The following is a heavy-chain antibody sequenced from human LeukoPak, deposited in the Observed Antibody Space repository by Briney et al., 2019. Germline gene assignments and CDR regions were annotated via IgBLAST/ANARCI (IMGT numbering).Heavy chain of an antibody. J-gene: IGHJ3*02. CDR3: ARDFWSGHGPFDI. CDR2: IIPIFGTA. D-gene: IGHD3-3*01. Sequence: SVKVSCKASGGTFSSYAISWVRQAPGQGLEWMGGIIPIFGTANYAQKFQGRVTITADESTSTAYMELSSLRSEDTAVYYCARDFWSGHGPFDIWGQGTMVTVSS. CDR1: GGTFSSYA. V-gene: IGHV1-69*13.